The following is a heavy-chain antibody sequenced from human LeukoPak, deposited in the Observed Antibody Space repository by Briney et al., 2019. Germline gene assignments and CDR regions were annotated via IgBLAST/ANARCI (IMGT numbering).Heavy chain of an antibody. CDR3: ARSVHDSSGYYPFDY. V-gene: IGHV1-69*13. D-gene: IGHD3-22*01. Sequence: GASEKVSCKASGRTFSSYAISWVRQAPGQGLEWMGGIIPIFGTANYAQKFQGRVTITADESTSTAYMELSSLRSEDTAVYYCARSVHDSSGYYPFDYRGQGTLVTVSS. CDR2: IIPIFGTA. J-gene: IGHJ4*02. CDR1: GRTFSSYA.